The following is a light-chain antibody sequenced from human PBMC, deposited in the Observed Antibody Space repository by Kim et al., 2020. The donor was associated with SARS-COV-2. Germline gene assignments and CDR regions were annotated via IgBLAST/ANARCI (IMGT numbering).Light chain of an antibody. Sequence: APGKTARITCGGNNIGSKSVPWYQQKPGQAPVLVIYYDSDRPSGIPERFSGSNSGNTATLTISRVEAGDEADYYCQVWDSSSDQEVFGGGTQLTVL. J-gene: IGLJ2*01. CDR2: YDS. V-gene: IGLV3-21*04. CDR3: QVWDSSSDQEV. CDR1: NIGSKS.